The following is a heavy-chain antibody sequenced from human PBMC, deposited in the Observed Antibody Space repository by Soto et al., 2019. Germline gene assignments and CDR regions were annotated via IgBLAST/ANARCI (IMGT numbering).Heavy chain of an antibody. CDR2: INPNGGVT. Sequence: QVQLVQSGAEVRKPGASVTVSCRSSGDSFNDYYIHWVRQAPGQGFEWMGWINPNGGVTKYAQKFQDWVSMTRDTSIRTVYMQLSRLRSNATADYYCARESGGATATLDYYYFNMYVWGTGTTVTVSS. CDR1: GDSFNDYY. J-gene: IGHJ6*03. CDR3: ARESGGATATLDYYYFNMYV. V-gene: IGHV1-2*04. D-gene: IGHD5-12*01.